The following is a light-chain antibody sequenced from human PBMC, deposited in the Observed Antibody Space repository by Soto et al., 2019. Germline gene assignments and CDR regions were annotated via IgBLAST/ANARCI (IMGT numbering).Light chain of an antibody. CDR1: QSVSSSY. CDR2: GAS. V-gene: IGKV3-20*01. J-gene: IGKJ2*01. Sequence: EIVLTQSPGTLSLSPGERATLSCRASQSVSSSYLAWYQQKPGQAPRLLIYGASSRATGIPDRFSGSGSGTDFTLTISRLEPHDFAVYYCQQYGSSPLYTFGQGTKLEIK. CDR3: QQYGSSPLYT.